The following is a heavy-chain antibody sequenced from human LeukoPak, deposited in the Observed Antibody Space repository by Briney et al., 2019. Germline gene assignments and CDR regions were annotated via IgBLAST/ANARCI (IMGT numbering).Heavy chain of an antibody. V-gene: IGHV4-59*01. CDR1: GGSISSYY. J-gene: IGHJ4*02. CDR3: ARSHSVWTSFDY. CDR2: IYYSRST. D-gene: IGHD3/OR15-3a*01. Sequence: NPSETLSLTCTVSGGSISSYYWSWIRQPPGKGLEWIGYIYYSRSTNYNPSLKSRVTISVDTSKNQFSLKLSSVTAADTAVYYCARSHSVWTSFDYWGQGTLVTVSS.